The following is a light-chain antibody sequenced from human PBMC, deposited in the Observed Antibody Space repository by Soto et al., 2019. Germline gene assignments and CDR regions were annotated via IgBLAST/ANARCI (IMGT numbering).Light chain of an antibody. J-gene: IGKJ1*01. V-gene: IGKV3-20*01. CDR1: QSVSSNY. CDR3: QQHGSSPWM. CDR2: GAS. Sequence: EVVLTQSRGTLSLSPGERATLSCRASQSVSSNYVAWYQQKPGQTPRLLIYGASSRATGIPDRFSGSGSGTDFTLTISRLEPEDFAVYYCQQHGSSPWMFGQGTKVDNK.